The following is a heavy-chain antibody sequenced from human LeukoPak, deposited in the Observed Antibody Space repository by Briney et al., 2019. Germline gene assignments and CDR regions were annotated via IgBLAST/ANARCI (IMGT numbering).Heavy chain of an antibody. CDR1: GGSFSGYY. CDR2: INHSGST. D-gene: IGHD3-3*01. J-gene: IGHJ4*02. Sequence: SSETLSLTCAVYGGSFSGYYWSWIRQPPGKGLEWIGEINHSGSTNYNPSLKSRVTISVDTSKNQFPLKLSSVTAADTAVYYCARGGAYYDFWSGYYNRMLDYWGQGTLVTVSS. CDR3: ARGGAYYDFWSGYYNRMLDY. V-gene: IGHV4-34*01.